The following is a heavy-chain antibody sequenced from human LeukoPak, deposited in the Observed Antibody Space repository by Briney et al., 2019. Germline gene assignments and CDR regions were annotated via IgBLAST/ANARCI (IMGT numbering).Heavy chain of an antibody. J-gene: IGHJ3*02. Sequence: ASVKVSCKVSGYTLTELSMHWVRQAPGKRLEWMGGFDPEDGETIYAQKFQGRVTMTEDTSTDTAYMELSSLRSEDTAVYYCATVFVAARLRDAFDIWGQGTMVTVSS. CDR2: FDPEDGET. D-gene: IGHD6-6*01. CDR3: ATVFVAARLRDAFDI. V-gene: IGHV1-24*01. CDR1: GYTLTELS.